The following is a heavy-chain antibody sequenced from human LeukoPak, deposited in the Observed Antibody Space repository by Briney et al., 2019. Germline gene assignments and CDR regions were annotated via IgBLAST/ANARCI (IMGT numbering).Heavy chain of an antibody. CDR1: GFTFSDYY. Sequence: GGSLRLSCAASGFTFSDYYMSWIRQAPGKGLEWVSYISSSGSTIYYADSVKGRFNISRDNAKNSLYLQINSLRAEDKAVYYCARESFGELFTFFDYWGQGTLVTVSS. D-gene: IGHD3-10*01. J-gene: IGHJ4*02. CDR3: ARESFGELFTFFDY. CDR2: ISSSGSTI. V-gene: IGHV3-11*01.